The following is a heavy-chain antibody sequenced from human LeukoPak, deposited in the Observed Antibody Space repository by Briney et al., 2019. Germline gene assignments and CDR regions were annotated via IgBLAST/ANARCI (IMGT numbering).Heavy chain of an antibody. CDR2: INSDGSST. CDR3: AKCGDTYTFGEYVDY. V-gene: IGHV3-74*01. J-gene: IGHJ4*02. Sequence: GGSLRLSCAASGFTFSSYWMHWVRQAPGKGLVWVSRINSDGSSTSYADSVKGRFTISRDNSKNTLYLQMHSLRAEDTAVYYCAKCGDTYTFGEYVDYWGQGTLVTVSS. CDR1: GFTFSSYW. D-gene: IGHD3-10*01.